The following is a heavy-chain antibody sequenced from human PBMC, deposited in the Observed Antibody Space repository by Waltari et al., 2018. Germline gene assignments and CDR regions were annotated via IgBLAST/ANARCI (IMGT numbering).Heavy chain of an antibody. J-gene: IGHJ4*02. V-gene: IGHV4-34*01. Sequence: QVQLQQWGAGLLKPSETLSLTCAVYGGSFSGYYWSWIRQPPGKGLEWIGEINHSGSTNDNPSLKRRVTISVDTSKNQFSLKLSSVTAADTAVYYCARTGSGWYRGADYWGQGTLVTVSS. D-gene: IGHD6-19*01. CDR2: INHSGST. CDR3: ARTGSGWYRGADY. CDR1: GGSFSGYY.